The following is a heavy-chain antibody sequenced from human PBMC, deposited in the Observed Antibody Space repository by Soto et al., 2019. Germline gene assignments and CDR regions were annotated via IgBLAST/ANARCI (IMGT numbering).Heavy chain of an antibody. CDR2: ITSDGSGT. D-gene: IGHD3-10*02. Sequence: EVQLVESGGGLIQPGGSLGRSCAASGFTFSGYWMHWVRQAPGKGLEWVSRITSDGSGTAYADSVKGRFSISRDNAKNTVYLQLDSLSVEDTAVYYCGRNAIFVRGVPYEYWGQGTPVTVSS. V-gene: IGHV3-74*03. CDR3: GRNAIFVRGVPYEY. CDR1: GFTFSGYW. J-gene: IGHJ4*02.